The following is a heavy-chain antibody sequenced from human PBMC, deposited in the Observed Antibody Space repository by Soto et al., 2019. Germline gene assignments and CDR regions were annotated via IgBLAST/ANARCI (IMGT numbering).Heavy chain of an antibody. CDR3: AREYRNYYDSFPLSRKYNWFDP. CDR1: GYTFTSYA. CDR2: INAGNGNT. V-gene: IGHV1-3*01. Sequence: GASVKVSCKASGYTFTSYAMHWVRQAPGQRLEWMGWINAGNGNTKYSQKFQGRVTITRDTSASTAYMELSSLRSEDTAVYYCAREYRNYYDSFPLSRKYNWFDPWGQGTLVTVSS. J-gene: IGHJ5*02. D-gene: IGHD3-22*01.